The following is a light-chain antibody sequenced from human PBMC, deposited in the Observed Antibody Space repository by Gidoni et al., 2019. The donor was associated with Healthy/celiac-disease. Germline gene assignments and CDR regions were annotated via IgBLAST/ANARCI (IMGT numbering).Light chain of an antibody. CDR2: GAS. Sequence: IVLTPSPGTLSLSPGERATLSCRASQSVSSSYLAWYQQKPGQAPRLLIYGASRRATGIPDRFSGSGSGTDFTLTSSRLEPEDFAVYYCQQYGSSPRAFGQGTKVEIK. CDR3: QQYGSSPRA. V-gene: IGKV3-20*01. J-gene: IGKJ1*01. CDR1: QSVSSSY.